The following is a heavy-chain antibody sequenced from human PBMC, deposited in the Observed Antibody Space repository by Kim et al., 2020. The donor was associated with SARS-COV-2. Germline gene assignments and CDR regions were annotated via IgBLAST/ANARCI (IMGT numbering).Heavy chain of an antibody. J-gene: IGHJ6*02. V-gene: IGHV4-59*01. CDR1: GGSISSYY. CDR3: ARDKSIAVAGYYYCYGMDV. Sequence: SETLSLTCTVSGGSISSYYWSWIRQPPGKGLEWIGYIYYSGSTNYNPSLKSRVTISVDTSKNQFSLKLSSVTAADTAVYYCARDKSIAVAGYYYCYGMDVWGQGTTVTVSS. CDR2: IYYSGST. D-gene: IGHD6-19*01.